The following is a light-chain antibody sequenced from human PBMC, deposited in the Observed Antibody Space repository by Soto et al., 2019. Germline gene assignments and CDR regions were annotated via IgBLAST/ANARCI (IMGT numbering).Light chain of an antibody. CDR1: QSVSSN. CDR2: GAS. J-gene: IGKJ5*01. CDR3: QQYNNWLET. Sequence: EIVMTQSPATLSVSPGERATLSCRARQSVSSNLAWYQKTPGQAPRLLICGASSRATGIPARCSGSGSGKEFTLTISSLQSEDFAVYYCQQYNNWLETFGQGTRLEIK. V-gene: IGKV3-15*01.